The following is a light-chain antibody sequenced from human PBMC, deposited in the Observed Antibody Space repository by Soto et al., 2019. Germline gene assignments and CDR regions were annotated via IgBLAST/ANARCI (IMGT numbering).Light chain of an antibody. CDR2: DVS. J-gene: IGLJ1*01. CDR1: SSDDNDYNY. CDR3: CSYTTSNTRQIV. V-gene: IGLV2-14*01. Sequence: QSVLTKHPSVSGAPGPKIPIFSTETSSDDNDYNYVAWYQQHPGKAPKFMIYDVSNRPSGVSNRFSGSKSGNTASLTISGLQAEDEADYYCCSYTTSNTRQIVFGTGTKVTVL.